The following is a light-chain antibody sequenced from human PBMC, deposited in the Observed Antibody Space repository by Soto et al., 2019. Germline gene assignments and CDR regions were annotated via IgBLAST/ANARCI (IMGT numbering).Light chain of an antibody. V-gene: IGKV1-13*02. Sequence: AIPLTPSPSFLSSSLSDIVTVTCRASQGIRNDLGWYQQKPGKAPKLLIYEASNLESGVPSRFSGSGSGTEFTLTIGGLQPDDFATYYCQQFNSYPITFGQGTRLEIK. CDR1: QGIRND. CDR3: QQFNSYPIT. CDR2: EAS. J-gene: IGKJ5*01.